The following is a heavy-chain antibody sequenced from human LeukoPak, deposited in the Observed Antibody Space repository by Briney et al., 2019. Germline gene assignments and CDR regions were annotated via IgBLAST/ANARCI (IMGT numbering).Heavy chain of an antibody. CDR3: ARYYCSSANCPGIDY. J-gene: IGHJ4*02. D-gene: IGHD2-2*01. Sequence: SSETLSLTCAVSGGSISSGAYYWTWIRQPPGKGLEWIGYIYYGGSTYYNPSLKSRLTISIDTSKNQFSLKLTSVTAADTAVYYCARYYCSSANCPGIDYWGQGTLVPVSS. CDR1: GGSISSGAYY. V-gene: IGHV4-30-4*01. CDR2: IYYGGST.